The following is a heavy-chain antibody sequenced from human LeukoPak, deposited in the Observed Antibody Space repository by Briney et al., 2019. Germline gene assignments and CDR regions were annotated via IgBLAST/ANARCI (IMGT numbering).Heavy chain of an antibody. CDR3: ARIRSATPGYYYYYMDV. V-gene: IGHV1-18*01. CDR1: GYTFTSYG. J-gene: IGHJ6*03. Sequence: ASVKVSCKASGYTFTSYGISWVRQAPGQGLEWMGWISAYNGNTNYAQKLQGRVTMTTDTSTSTAYMELRSLRSDDTAVYYCARIRSATPGYYYYYMDVWGKGTTVTVSS. CDR2: ISAYNGNT. D-gene: IGHD4-23*01.